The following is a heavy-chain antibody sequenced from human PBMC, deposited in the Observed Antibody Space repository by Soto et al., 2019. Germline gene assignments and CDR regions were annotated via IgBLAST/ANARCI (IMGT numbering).Heavy chain of an antibody. D-gene: IGHD3-22*01. CDR1: GFTFSSYA. CDR3: AGGLEIGVVITRGRSTYGMDV. Sequence: GGSLRLSCAASGFTFSSYAMHWVRQAPGKGLEWVAVISYDGSNKYYADSVKGRFTISRDNSKNTLYLQMNSLRAEDTAVYYCAGGLEIGVVITRGRSTYGMDVWGQGTTVTVSS. V-gene: IGHV3-30-3*01. J-gene: IGHJ6*02. CDR2: ISYDGSNK.